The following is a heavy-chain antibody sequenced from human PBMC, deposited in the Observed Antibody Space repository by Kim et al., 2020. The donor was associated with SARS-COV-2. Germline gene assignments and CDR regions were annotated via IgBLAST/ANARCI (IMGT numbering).Heavy chain of an antibody. CDR3: ASSSTSSSWYEIDY. V-gene: IGHV1-46*01. J-gene: IGHJ4*02. Sequence: APQFQGRVTMTRDTSTSTVYMELSSLRSEDTAVYYCASSSTSSSWYEIDYWGQGTLVTVSS. D-gene: IGHD6-13*01.